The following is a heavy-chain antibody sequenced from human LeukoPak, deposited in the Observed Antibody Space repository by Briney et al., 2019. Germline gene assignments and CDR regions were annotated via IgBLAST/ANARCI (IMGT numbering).Heavy chain of an antibody. J-gene: IGHJ4*02. CDR3: ARGFDYGGRTVDY. D-gene: IGHD4-23*01. CDR2: INHSGST. Sequence: PSETLSLTCAVYGGSFSDYYWSRVRQPPGKGLEWIGEINHSGSTNYNPSLKSRVTISVDTSKNQFSLKLSSVTAADTAVYYCARGFDYGGRTVDYWGQGTLVTVSS. V-gene: IGHV4-34*01. CDR1: GGSFSDYY.